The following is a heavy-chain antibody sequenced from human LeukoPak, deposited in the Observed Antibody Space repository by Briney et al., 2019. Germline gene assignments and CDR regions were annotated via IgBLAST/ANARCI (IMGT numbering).Heavy chain of an antibody. V-gene: IGHV3-48*03. D-gene: IGHD3-22*01. CDR2: ISSSGSTI. Sequence: PGGSLRLSCAASGFTFSSYEMNWVRQAPGKALVWGSYISSSGSTIYYADSVKGRFTISRDNAKNSLYLQMNSLRAEDTAVYYCARDSSGYYLGGNYWGQGTLVTVSS. CDR1: GFTFSSYE. CDR3: ARDSSGYYLGGNY. J-gene: IGHJ4*02.